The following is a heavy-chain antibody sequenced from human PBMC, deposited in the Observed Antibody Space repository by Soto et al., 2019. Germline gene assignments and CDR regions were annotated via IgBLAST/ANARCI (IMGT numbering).Heavy chain of an antibody. CDR2: IHHSGSI. CDR3: AREDDGGDSLDV. V-gene: IGHV4-30-4*08. J-gene: IGHJ6*02. D-gene: IGHD2-21*02. Sequence: QVQLQQSGPGLVKPSQTLSLTRTVSGDSISSDYYHWTWIRQSPGKGLEWIGYIHHSGSILYNPSLKSRVTISVDTSKNQFSLHLTSVTAADTAVYFCAREDDGGDSLDVWGQGTTVTVSS. CDR1: GDSISSDYYH.